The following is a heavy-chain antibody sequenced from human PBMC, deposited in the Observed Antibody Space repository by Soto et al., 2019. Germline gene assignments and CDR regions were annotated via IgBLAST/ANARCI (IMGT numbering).Heavy chain of an antibody. V-gene: IGHV4-30-4*01. Sequence: QVQLQESGPGLVKPSQTLSLTCTVSGGSISSGDYYWTWIRQPPGKGLEWIGYIYYSGSTSYSPSXXSRVTISVDTPXTXFXXRLTSVTAADTAVYYCATYRRYYYDSSGYYLSGYYYYALDVWGQGTTVTVSS. CDR1: GGSISSGDYY. CDR3: ATYRRYYYDSSGYYLSGYYYYALDV. J-gene: IGHJ6*02. CDR2: IYYSGST. D-gene: IGHD3-22*01.